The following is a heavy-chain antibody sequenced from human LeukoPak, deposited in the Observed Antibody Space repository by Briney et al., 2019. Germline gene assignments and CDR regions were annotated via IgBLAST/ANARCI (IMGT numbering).Heavy chain of an antibody. CDR1: GFTFSSYA. CDR3: AKEVAMVYYFDY. D-gene: IGHD5-18*01. Sequence: GGSLRLPCAASGFTFSSYAMSWVRQAPGQGLEWVSAISGSGGSTYYADSVKGRFTISRDNSKNTLYLQMNSLRAEDTAVYYCAKEVAMVYYFDYWGQGTLVTVSS. J-gene: IGHJ4*02. V-gene: IGHV3-23*01. CDR2: ISGSGGST.